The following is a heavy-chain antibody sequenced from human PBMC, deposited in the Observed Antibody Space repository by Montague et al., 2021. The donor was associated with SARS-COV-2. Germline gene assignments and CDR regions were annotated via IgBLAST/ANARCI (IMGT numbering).Heavy chain of an antibody. V-gene: IGHV4-39*01. CDR2: KYYSGST. CDR1: GASISSRSYY. J-gene: IGHJ4*02. CDR3: ATLPSSITLFGVVQGYYFDV. D-gene: IGHD3-3*01. Sequence: SETLSLTCTVSGASISSRSYYWGWIRQPPGKGLEWIGLKYYSGSTYYNPTLKSRVTIYVDTSKNQFSLKLSSVTAADTAVYYCATLPSSITLFGVVQGYYFDVWGQGTLVTVSS.